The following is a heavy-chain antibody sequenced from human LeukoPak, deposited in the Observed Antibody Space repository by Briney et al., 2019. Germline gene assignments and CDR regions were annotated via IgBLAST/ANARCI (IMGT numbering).Heavy chain of an antibody. CDR2: TKYRSKWYN. Sequence: SQTLSLTCAISGDSVSSNSTAWNWIRQSPSRGLEWLGRTKYRSKWYNDYAVSVKSRITINPDTSKNQFSLQLNSVTPEDTAVYYCAKSSLRYNWNEVWGQGTLVTVSS. J-gene: IGHJ5*02. V-gene: IGHV6-1*01. CDR3: AKSSLRYNWNEV. D-gene: IGHD4-17*01. CDR1: GDSVSSNSTA.